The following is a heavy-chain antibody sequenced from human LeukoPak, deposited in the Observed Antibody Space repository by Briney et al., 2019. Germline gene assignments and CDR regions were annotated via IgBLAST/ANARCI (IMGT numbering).Heavy chain of an antibody. D-gene: IGHD2-15*01. V-gene: IGHV1-3*01. CDR1: GYTFTSYA. CDR3: AREYCSGGSCYGAAFDP. J-gene: IGHJ5*02. Sequence: GASVKVSCKASGYTFTSYAMHWVRQAPGQRLEWMGWINAGNGNTKYSQKFQGRVTITRGTSASTAYMELSSLRSEDTAVYYCAREYCSGGSCYGAAFDPWGQGTLVTVSS. CDR2: INAGNGNT.